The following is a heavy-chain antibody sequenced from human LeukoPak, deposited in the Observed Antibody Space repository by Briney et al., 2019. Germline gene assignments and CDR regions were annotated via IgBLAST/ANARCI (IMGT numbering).Heavy chain of an antibody. CDR2: ISYDGSNK. D-gene: IGHD1-26*01. Sequence: GGSLRLSCAASGFTFSSYAMHWVRQAPGKGLEWVAVISYDGSNKYYADSVKGRFTISRDNAKNSLYLQMNSLRAEDTAVYYCARTLGRTWVDYWGQGTLVTVSS. CDR1: GFTFSSYA. V-gene: IGHV3-30-3*01. J-gene: IGHJ4*02. CDR3: ARTLGRTWVDY.